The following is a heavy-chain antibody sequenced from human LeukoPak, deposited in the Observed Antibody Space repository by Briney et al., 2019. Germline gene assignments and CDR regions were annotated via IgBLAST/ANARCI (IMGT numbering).Heavy chain of an antibody. CDR3: ARGSGYGVFDI. V-gene: IGHV3-74*01. CDR2: INSDGSST. D-gene: IGHD5-12*01. CDR1: GFTFSSYW. J-gene: IGHJ3*02. Sequence: GGSLRLSCAVSGFTFSSYWRHGVRQPPGKGLVWVSRINSDGSSTNYADSVKGRFTISRDNAKNTLYLQMNSLGAEDTAVYYCARGSGYGVFDIWGQGTMVTVSS.